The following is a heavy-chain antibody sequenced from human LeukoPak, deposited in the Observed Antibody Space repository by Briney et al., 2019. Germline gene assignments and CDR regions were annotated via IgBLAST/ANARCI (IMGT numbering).Heavy chain of an antibody. V-gene: IGHV3-23*01. CDR2: ISGGGYTT. Sequence: GGSLRPSCAASGFTLSSYGMTWVRQAPGKGLEWVSSISGGGYTTYYADSVKGRFIISRDNSKNTLYLQMNSLRAEDTAAYYCAKDYYDSYYFDYWGQGTLVTVSS. J-gene: IGHJ4*02. CDR1: GFTLSSYG. CDR3: AKDYYDSYYFDY. D-gene: IGHD3-22*01.